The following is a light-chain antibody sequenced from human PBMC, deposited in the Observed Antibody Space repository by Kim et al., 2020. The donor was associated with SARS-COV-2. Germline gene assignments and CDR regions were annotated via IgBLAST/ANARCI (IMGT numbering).Light chain of an antibody. CDR2: QDS. J-gene: IGLJ2*01. Sequence: VSPGQTASIPCSGDKLGNKYTSWYQQKPGQSPVLVMYQDSKRPSGIPERFSGSNSGNTATLTISGTQAIDEADYYCQAWDSSTAVVFGGGTKLTVL. V-gene: IGLV3-1*01. CDR1: KLGNKY. CDR3: QAWDSSTAVV.